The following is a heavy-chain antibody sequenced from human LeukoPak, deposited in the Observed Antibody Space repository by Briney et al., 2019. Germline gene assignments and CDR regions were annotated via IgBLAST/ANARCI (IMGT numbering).Heavy chain of an antibody. CDR3: ARDSGDGYNYLDY. CDR1: GGTFSSYA. V-gene: IGHV1-69*13. Sequence: SVKVSCKASGGTFSSYAISWVRQAPGQGLEWMGGIIPIFGTANYAQKFQGRVTITADESTSTAYMELSGLRSEDTAVYYCARDSGDGYNYLDYWGQGTLVTVFS. CDR2: IIPIFGTA. J-gene: IGHJ4*02. D-gene: IGHD5-24*01.